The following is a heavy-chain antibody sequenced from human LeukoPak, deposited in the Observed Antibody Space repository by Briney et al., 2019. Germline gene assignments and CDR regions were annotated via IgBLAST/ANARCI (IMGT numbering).Heavy chain of an antibody. CDR2: IRNDGSNK. D-gene: IGHD2-2*01. V-gene: IGHV3-30*02. J-gene: IGHJ4*02. CDR1: GFTFSSYG. Sequence: GGSLRLSCAASGFTFSSYGMHWVRQAPGKGLEWVSFIRNDGSNKYYADSVKGRFTISRDNSKNTLDLQMNSLRAEDTAVYYCAKGERAYCSSTTCYAVYWGRGTLVTVSS. CDR3: AKGERAYCSSTTCYAVY.